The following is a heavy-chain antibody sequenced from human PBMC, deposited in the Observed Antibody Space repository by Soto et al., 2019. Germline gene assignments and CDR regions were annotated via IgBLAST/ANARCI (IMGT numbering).Heavy chain of an antibody. V-gene: IGHV3-21*01. J-gene: IGHJ4*02. Sequence: PAGSLRVSCAASGFTFSSYSMNWVRQAPGKGLEWVSSISSSSSYIYYADSVKGRFTISRDNAKNSLYLQMNSLRAEDTAVYYCARDPPTDTYWGQGTLVTVSS. CDR3: ARDPPTDTY. CDR2: ISSSSSYI. D-gene: IGHD4-4*01. CDR1: GFTFSSYS.